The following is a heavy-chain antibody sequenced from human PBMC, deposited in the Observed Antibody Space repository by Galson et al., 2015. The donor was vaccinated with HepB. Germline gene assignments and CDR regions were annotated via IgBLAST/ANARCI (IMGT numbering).Heavy chain of an antibody. CDR1: GFTFSSYA. V-gene: IGHV3-30-3*01. CDR2: ISYDGSNK. Sequence: SLRLSCAASGFTFSSYAMHWVRQAPGKGLEWVAVISYDGSNKYYADSVKGRFTISRDNSKNTLYLQMNSLRAEDTAVYYCAREAAGGTFSGYYYYGMDVWGQGTTVTVSS. D-gene: IGHD2-15*01. CDR3: AREAAGGTFSGYYYYGMDV. J-gene: IGHJ6*02.